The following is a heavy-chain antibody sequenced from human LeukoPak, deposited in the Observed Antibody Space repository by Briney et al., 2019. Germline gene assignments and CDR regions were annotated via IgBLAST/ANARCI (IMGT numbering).Heavy chain of an antibody. J-gene: IGHJ3*02. CDR2: MNPNSGNT. Sequence: ASVTVSCKASGYTFTSYDINWVRQATGQGLEWMGWMNPNSGNTGYAQKFQGRVTMTRNTSISTAYMELSSLRSEDTAVYHCTRGDIVVVPAATDALDTWGQGTTGTVSS. V-gene: IGHV1-8*01. CDR3: TRGDIVVVPAATDALDT. D-gene: IGHD2-2*01. CDR1: GYTFTSYD.